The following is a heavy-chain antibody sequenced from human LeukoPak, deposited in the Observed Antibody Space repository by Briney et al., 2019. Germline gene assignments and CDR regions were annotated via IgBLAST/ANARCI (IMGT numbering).Heavy chain of an antibody. CDR2: ISSNGDST. Sequence: PGGSLRLSCSVSGLSFSRYPIHWVRQAPGKGLEYVSAISSNGDSTYYADSVKGRFTISRDNSKNTLYLQMSSLRGEDTAVYYCVKDQAGTTGNAFDIWGQGTMVTVSS. CDR1: GLSFSRYP. D-gene: IGHD1-1*01. J-gene: IGHJ3*02. CDR3: VKDQAGTTGNAFDI. V-gene: IGHV3-64D*06.